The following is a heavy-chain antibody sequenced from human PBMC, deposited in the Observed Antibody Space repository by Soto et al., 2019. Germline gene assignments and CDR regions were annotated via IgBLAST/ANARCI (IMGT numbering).Heavy chain of an antibody. J-gene: IGHJ4*02. CDR3: AKVSVRGVIAY. Sequence: GGFLRLSCAASGFTFSSYAMSWVRQAPGKGLEWVSAISGSGGSTYYADSVEGRFTISRDNSKNTLYLQMNSLRAEDTAVYYCAKVSVRGVIAYWGQGTLVNVSS. CDR1: GFTFSSYA. V-gene: IGHV3-23*01. D-gene: IGHD3-10*01. CDR2: ISGSGGST.